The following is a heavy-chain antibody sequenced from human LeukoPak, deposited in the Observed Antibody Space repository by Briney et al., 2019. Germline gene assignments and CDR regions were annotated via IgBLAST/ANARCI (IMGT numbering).Heavy chain of an antibody. J-gene: IGHJ6*03. V-gene: IGHV4-4*09. CDR1: GGSFDSKY. CDR3: ANYIRNVHDYMDV. Sequence: PSETLSLTCSVSGGSFDSKYWSWVRQPPGKGLEWVGYIYTSGDANFNPSLRSRVAMSINTSKNQFTLKVYSVTAADTAVYYCANYIRNVHDYMDVWGKGTTVIVSS. CDR2: IYTSGDA. D-gene: IGHD1-1*01.